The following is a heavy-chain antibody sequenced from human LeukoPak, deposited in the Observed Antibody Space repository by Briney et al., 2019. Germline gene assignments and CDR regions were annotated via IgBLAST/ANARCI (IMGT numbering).Heavy chain of an antibody. Sequence: SGPTLVKPTQTLTLTCTFSGFSLTTNGVGVGWVRQPPGKALEWLTLIYWDDDARYSPSLRTRLTITKDTSKKQVVLTMTNVDPADTATYYCAHRPNSGWYYFDYWGQGTLVTVSS. J-gene: IGHJ4*02. CDR3: AHRPNSGWYYFDY. D-gene: IGHD2/OR15-2a*01. CDR1: GFSLTTNGVG. CDR2: IYWDDDA. V-gene: IGHV2-5*02.